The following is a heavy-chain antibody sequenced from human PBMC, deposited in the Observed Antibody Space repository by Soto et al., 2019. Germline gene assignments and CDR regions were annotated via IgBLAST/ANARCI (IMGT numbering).Heavy chain of an antibody. D-gene: IGHD6-13*01. Sequence: EVQLMESGGGLVQPGGSLRLSYAASGVTFSSYSMNWVRQAPGKGLEWVSYISSSSSTIYYADSVKGRFTISRHSAKNSLYLQMNSLRDAATAVYYCGRGAGGAAVDYWGQGTLVTVSS. CDR3: GRGAGGAAVDY. CDR1: GVTFSSYS. CDR2: ISSSSSTI. J-gene: IGHJ4*02. V-gene: IGHV3-48*02.